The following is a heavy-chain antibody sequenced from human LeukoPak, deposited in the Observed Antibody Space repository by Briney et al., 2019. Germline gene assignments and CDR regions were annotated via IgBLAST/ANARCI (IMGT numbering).Heavy chain of an antibody. Sequence: ASVKVSCKASGGTFSSYAISWVRQAPGQGLEWMGGIIPIFGTANYAQKFQGRVTITADESTSTAYMELSRLRSEDTAVYYCARRLGGLRLGELSSPFDYWGQGTLVTVSS. V-gene: IGHV1-69*13. CDR1: GGTFSSYA. CDR2: IIPIFGTA. D-gene: IGHD3-16*02. CDR3: ARRLGGLRLGELSSPFDY. J-gene: IGHJ4*02.